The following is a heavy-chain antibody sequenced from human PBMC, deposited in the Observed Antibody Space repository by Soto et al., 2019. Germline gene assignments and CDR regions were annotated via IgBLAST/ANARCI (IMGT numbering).Heavy chain of an antibody. D-gene: IGHD3-10*01. CDR3: AKHGEGALGAFDI. CDR1: GFTFSSYA. CDR2: ISGSGGST. J-gene: IGHJ3*02. V-gene: IGHV3-23*01. Sequence: EVQLLESGGGLVQPGGSLRLPCAASGFTFSSYAMSWVRQAPGKGLEWVSAISGSGGSTYYADSVKGRFTISRDNSKNTLYLQMNSLRAEDTAVYYCAKHGEGALGAFDIWGQGTMVTVSS.